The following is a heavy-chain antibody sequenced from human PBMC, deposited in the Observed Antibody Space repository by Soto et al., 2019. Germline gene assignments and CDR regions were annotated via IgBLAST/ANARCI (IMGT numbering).Heavy chain of an antibody. Sequence: PGGSLRLSCEASGFSFSTCGMHWVRQAPGKGLEWVAAIFHDGSEKYYAHSVKGRFAISRDNSKNTLYLQMSSLRAEHTAVYYCARAPADILTGYPDYWGQGTLVTVSS. CDR1: GFSFSTCG. CDR3: ARAPADILTGYPDY. CDR2: IFHDGSEK. D-gene: IGHD3-9*01. J-gene: IGHJ4*02. V-gene: IGHV3-33*01.